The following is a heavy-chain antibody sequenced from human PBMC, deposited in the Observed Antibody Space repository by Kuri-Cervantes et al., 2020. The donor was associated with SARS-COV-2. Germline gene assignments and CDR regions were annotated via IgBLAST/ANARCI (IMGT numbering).Heavy chain of an antibody. J-gene: IGHJ6*02. D-gene: IGHD3-3*01. V-gene: IGHV3-23*01. CDR2: ISGSGGST. Sequence: GESLKISCAASGFTFSSYAMSWVRQAPGKGLEWVSAISGSGGSTYYADSVKGRFTISRDNSKNTLYLRMNSLRAEDTAVYYCAKALPGVTIFGVVIMSEGENYYYGMDVWGQGTTVTVSS. CDR1: GFTFSSYA. CDR3: AKALPGVTIFGVVIMSEGENYYYGMDV.